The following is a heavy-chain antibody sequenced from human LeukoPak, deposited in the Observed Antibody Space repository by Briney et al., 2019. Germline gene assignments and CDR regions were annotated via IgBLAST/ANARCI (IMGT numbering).Heavy chain of an antibody. CDR1: GGSLSSYY. Sequence: SETLSLTCTVSGGSLSSYYWSWIRQTAGKGLAWIGRIYTSGSTNYNPSLKSRVTMSVDTSKNQFSLKLSSVTAADTAVYYCARVPYYYDSSGSNWDAFDIWGQGTMVTVSS. CDR3: ARVPYYYDSSGSNWDAFDI. CDR2: IYTSGST. J-gene: IGHJ3*02. V-gene: IGHV4-4*07. D-gene: IGHD3-22*01.